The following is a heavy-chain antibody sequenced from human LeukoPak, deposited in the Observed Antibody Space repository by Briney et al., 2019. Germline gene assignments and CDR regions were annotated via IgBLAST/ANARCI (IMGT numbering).Heavy chain of an antibody. D-gene: IGHD3-9*01. Sequence: PSETLSLTCAVYGGSFSGYYWSWIRQPPGKGLEWIGEINHSGSTNYNPSLKSRVTISVDTSKNQFSLKLSSVTAADTAVYYCARPTYDILTGYPYCFDYWGQGTLVTVSS. CDR2: INHSGST. CDR3: ARPTYDILTGYPYCFDY. CDR1: GGSFSGYY. J-gene: IGHJ4*02. V-gene: IGHV4-34*01.